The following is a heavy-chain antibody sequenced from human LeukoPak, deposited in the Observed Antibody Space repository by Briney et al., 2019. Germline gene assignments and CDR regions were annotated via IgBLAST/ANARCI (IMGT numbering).Heavy chain of an antibody. J-gene: IGHJ3*02. CDR1: GGSISSSSHN. CDR2: IYYSGTT. D-gene: IGHD3-3*01. Sequence: SSETLSLTCIVSGGSISSSSHNWGWIRQPPGKGLEWIGSIYYSGTTYYNPSLKSRLTISVDTSKNQFSLKLSSVTAADTAVYYCARETSVLRFLEWLSRSGAFDIWGQGTMVTVSS. V-gene: IGHV4-39*02. CDR3: ARETSVLRFLEWLSRSGAFDI.